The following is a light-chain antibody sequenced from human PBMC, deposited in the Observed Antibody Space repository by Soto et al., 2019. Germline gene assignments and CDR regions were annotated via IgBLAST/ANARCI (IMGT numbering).Light chain of an antibody. CDR1: SGDIGSYNR. CDR2: EVT. V-gene: IGLV2-14*01. J-gene: IGLJ1*01. CDR3: SSYTNINTRACV. Sequence: QSALTQPASVSGSPGQSITISCTGTSGDIGSYNRVSWYQQHPGKAPKLIIYEVTDRPSGVSNRLSGSKSGNTVSLTISGLQAEDEAEYYCSSYTNINTRACVFGTGTKVTV.